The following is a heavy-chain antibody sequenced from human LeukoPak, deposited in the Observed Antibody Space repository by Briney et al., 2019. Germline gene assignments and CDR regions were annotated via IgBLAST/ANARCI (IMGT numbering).Heavy chain of an antibody. J-gene: IGHJ4*02. D-gene: IGHD3-9*01. V-gene: IGHV4-59*01. CDR3: AREAGNTISN. Sequence: SETLSLTCSVSGGSISTYYWSWIRQPPGKGLDWIGYIYYSGSTNYNPSLKSRVTISLDTSKNQFSLKLNSVTAADTAVYYCAREAGNTISNWGQGTLVTVSS. CDR2: IYYSGST. CDR1: GGSISTYY.